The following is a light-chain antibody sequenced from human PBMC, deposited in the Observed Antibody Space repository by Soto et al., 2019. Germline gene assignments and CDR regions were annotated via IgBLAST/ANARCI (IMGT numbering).Light chain of an antibody. CDR2: DVS. Sequence: QSALTQPASVSGSPGQSITISCTGTSRDVGAYTFVSWYQQHPDKVPKLMIFDVSRRPSGVSDRFSGSKSGNTASLTISGLQPEDEADYYCRSYTSSSTHVFGSGTKPTVL. CDR3: RSYTSSSTHV. J-gene: IGLJ1*01. CDR1: SRDVGAYTF. V-gene: IGLV2-14*03.